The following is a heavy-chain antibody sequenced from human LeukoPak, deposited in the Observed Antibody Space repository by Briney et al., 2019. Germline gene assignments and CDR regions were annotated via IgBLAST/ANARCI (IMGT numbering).Heavy chain of an antibody. D-gene: IGHD2-21*01. Sequence: PGGSLRLSCAASRFTFSSYGMHWVRQAPGKGLEWVAFIRYDGSNKYYADSVKGRFTISRDNSKNTLYLQMNSLRAEDTAVYYCAKTVAVIAPFDYWGQGTLVTVSS. V-gene: IGHV3-30*02. CDR3: AKTVAVIAPFDY. CDR2: IRYDGSNK. J-gene: IGHJ4*02. CDR1: RFTFSSYG.